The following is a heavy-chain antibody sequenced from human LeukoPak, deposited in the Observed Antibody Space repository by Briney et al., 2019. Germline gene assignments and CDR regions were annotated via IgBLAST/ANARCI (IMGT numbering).Heavy chain of an antibody. Sequence: ASVKVSCKASGYTFTGYYMHWVRQAPGQGLEWMGWINPNSGGTNYAQKFQGRVTVTRDTSISTAYMELSRLRSDDTAVYYCAVTTSWDGWFDPWGQGTLVTVSS. CDR3: AVTTSWDGWFDP. J-gene: IGHJ5*02. D-gene: IGHD4-17*01. CDR2: INPNSGGT. CDR1: GYTFTGYY. V-gene: IGHV1-2*02.